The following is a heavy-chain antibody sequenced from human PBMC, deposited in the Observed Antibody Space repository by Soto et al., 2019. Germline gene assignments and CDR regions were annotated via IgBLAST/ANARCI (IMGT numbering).Heavy chain of an antibody. CDR3: ATGQTGTTLFGY. Sequence: GASVKVSCKVSGYTLTELSMQWVRQAPGKGLEWMGGFDPEDGETIYAQKFQDRVTMTEDTSTDTAYMELSSLRSEDTAVYYCATGQTGTTLFGYWGQGTLVTVSS. CDR1: GYTLTELS. CDR2: FDPEDGET. J-gene: IGHJ4*02. V-gene: IGHV1-24*01. D-gene: IGHD1-7*01.